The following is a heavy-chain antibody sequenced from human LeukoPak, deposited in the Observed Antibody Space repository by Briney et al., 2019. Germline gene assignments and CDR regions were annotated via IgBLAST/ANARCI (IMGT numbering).Heavy chain of an antibody. CDR3: ARDARGYDYYYGMDV. J-gene: IGHJ6*02. CDR1: GFTFSSYS. Sequence: GGSLRLSCAASGFTFSSYSMNWVRRAPGKGLEWVSSISSSSSYIYYADSVKGRFTISRDNAKNSLYLQMNSLRAEDTAVYYCARDARGYDYYYGMDVWGQGTTVTVSS. CDR2: ISSSSSYI. V-gene: IGHV3-21*01. D-gene: IGHD5-12*01.